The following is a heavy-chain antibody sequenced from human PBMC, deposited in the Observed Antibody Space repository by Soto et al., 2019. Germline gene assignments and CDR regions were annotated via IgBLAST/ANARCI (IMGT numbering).Heavy chain of an antibody. J-gene: IGHJ5*02. V-gene: IGHV3-30*18. D-gene: IGHD1-7*01. Sequence: PAGSLRPASAASGFCFSSYVMHWVRQAAGKGLEWVALTSKDGSNTYYVDSVKGRFTISRDNYQHIVYLQMNSQRAEDTAVTYCAKETETVTEFGPWGQGTLVTVSS. CDR3: AKETETVTEFGP. CDR1: GFCFSSYV. CDR2: TSKDGSNT.